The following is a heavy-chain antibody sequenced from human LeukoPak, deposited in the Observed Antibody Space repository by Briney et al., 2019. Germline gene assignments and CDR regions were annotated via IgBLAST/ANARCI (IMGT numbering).Heavy chain of an antibody. CDR1: GFTFSSYA. V-gene: IGHV3-30-3*01. D-gene: IGHD3-9*01. CDR2: ISYDGSNK. CDR3: ARGAGYFDWFDWFDP. J-gene: IGHJ5*02. Sequence: GRSLRLSCAASGFTFSSYAMHWVRQAPGKGLEWVAVISYDGSNKYYADSVKGRFTISRDNSKNTLYLQMNSLRAEDTAVYYCARGAGYFDWFDWFDPWGQGTLVTVSS.